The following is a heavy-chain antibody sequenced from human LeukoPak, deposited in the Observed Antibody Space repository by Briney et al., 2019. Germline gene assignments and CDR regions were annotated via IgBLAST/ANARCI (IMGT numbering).Heavy chain of an antibody. V-gene: IGHV5-51*01. Sequence: GESLKTSCKGSGYSFTSYWIGWVRQMPGKGLEGMGIIYPDDSDTNYSPSFQGQITISDDKSISTAYLQWSSLKASDTAMYYCARQISAYGYGMDVWGQGTTVTVSS. CDR1: GYSFTSYW. CDR2: IYPDDSDT. CDR3: ARQISAYGYGMDV. D-gene: IGHD4-17*01. J-gene: IGHJ6*02.